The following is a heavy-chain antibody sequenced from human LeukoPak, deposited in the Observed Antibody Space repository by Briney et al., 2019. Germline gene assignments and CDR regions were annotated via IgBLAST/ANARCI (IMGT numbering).Heavy chain of an antibody. D-gene: IGHD6-19*01. J-gene: IGHJ4*02. CDR1: GGSISSSNW. CDR3: ARVSSVAGYYFDY. Sequence: SGTLSLICAVSGGSISSSNWWSWVRQPPGKGLEWIGEIYHSGSTNYNPSLKSRVTISVDKSKNQFSLKLSSVTAADTAVYYCARVSSVAGYYFDYWGQGTLVTVSS. V-gene: IGHV4-4*02. CDR2: IYHSGST.